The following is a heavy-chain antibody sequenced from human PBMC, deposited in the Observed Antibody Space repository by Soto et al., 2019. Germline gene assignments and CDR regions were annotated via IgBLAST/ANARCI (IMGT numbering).Heavy chain of an antibody. J-gene: IGHJ6*02. CDR2: ISGSGGRT. CDR1: GFTFSNYA. D-gene: IGHD3-16*01. CDR3: AKGGLGDYYYYGMDV. Sequence: VHLLESGGGVVQPGGSLRLSCAAAGFTFSNYALNRVRQAPGKGLEWVSGISGSGGRTYYADSVKGRFTISRDNSKNTLYLQMNGLRAEDTAVYYCAKGGLGDYYYYGMDVWGQGATVTVSS. V-gene: IGHV3-23*01.